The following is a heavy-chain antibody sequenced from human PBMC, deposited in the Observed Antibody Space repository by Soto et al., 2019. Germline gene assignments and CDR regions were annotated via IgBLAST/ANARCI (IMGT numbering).Heavy chain of an antibody. CDR3: ARGYDTALAPIF. Sequence: SETLSLTCAVYGGSFSSYHWSWIRQTPGKGLEWIGEINHLTTTNYNPSLKSRVIISLDTPKNQFSLKLSSVTAADTAVYYCARGYDTALAPIFWGQGILGTVSS. CDR1: GGSFSSYH. J-gene: IGHJ4*02. CDR2: INHLTTT. V-gene: IGHV4-34*01. D-gene: IGHD5-18*01.